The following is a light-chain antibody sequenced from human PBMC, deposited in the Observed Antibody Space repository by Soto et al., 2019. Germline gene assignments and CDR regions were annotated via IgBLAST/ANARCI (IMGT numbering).Light chain of an antibody. J-gene: IGKJ4*01. CDR3: QQYNNWPPLT. CDR1: QSVSSN. Sequence: EIVMTQSPATLSFSPLARSALSCRPSQSVSSNLAWYQQKPGQAPRLLIYGASTRATGIPARFSGSGSGTEFTLTISSLQSEDFAVYYCQQYNNWPPLTFGGGTKVDIK. CDR2: GAS. V-gene: IGKV3-15*01.